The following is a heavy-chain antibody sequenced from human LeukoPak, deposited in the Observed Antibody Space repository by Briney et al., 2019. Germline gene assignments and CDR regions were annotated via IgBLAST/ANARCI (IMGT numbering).Heavy chain of an antibody. CDR1: GYSFSNHW. CDR3: ARHGCFGSGSCYFDY. CDR2: IYPGDSDT. V-gene: IGHV5-51*01. D-gene: IGHD3-10*01. J-gene: IGHJ4*02. Sequence: GESLKISCKGSGYSFSNHWNGWVRQKPGKGPEWMALIYPGDSDTKYSSSFQGQVTVSADKSTSTAYLQWRSLKASDTATYYCARHGCFGSGSCYFDYWGQGVLVTVSS.